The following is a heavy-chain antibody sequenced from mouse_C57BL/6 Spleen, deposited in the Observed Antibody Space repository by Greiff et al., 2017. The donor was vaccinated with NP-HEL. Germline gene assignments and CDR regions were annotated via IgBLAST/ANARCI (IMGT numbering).Heavy chain of an antibody. CDR3: VRDSANWGPFFDY. V-gene: IGHV10-1*01. CDR2: IRSKSNNYAT. CDR1: GFSFNTYA. D-gene: IGHD4-1*01. J-gene: IGHJ2*01. Sequence: EVMLVESGGGLVQPKGSLKLSCAASGFSFNTYAMNWVRQAPGKGLEWVARIRSKSNNYATYYADSVKDRFTISRDDSESMLYLQMNNLKTEDTAMYYCVRDSANWGPFFDYWGQGTTLTVSS.